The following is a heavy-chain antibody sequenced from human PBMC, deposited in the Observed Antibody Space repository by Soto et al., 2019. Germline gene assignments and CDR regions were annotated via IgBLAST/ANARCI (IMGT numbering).Heavy chain of an antibody. D-gene: IGHD3-3*02. Sequence: QVQVEQSGAEVKKPGSSVKVSCKASGGTFSTAAISWVRQDPGQGLEWMGGIMPIFRTADYAQKFQGRVTITADESTSTAYLELRSLSSEDTAIYYCARDQDRPQLGGNYYYIMDVWGQGTTVTVSS. CDR1: GGTFSTAA. J-gene: IGHJ6*02. CDR3: ARDQDRPQLGGNYYYIMDV. V-gene: IGHV1-69*12. CDR2: IMPIFRTA.